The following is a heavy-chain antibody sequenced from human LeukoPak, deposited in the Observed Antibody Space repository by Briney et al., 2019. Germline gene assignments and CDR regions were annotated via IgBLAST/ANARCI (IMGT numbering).Heavy chain of an antibody. V-gene: IGHV3-7*01. CDR1: GITISSYW. Sequence: RGGSLRLLCAAPGITISSYWMSWVRQAPGKGLEWVANIKEEGSEKYYVDSVKGRFTISRDNAKKSLYLQMNRLRAEDTAVYYCEAFYYDESGWGDASDMWGQGTMVTVSS. CDR2: IKEEGSEK. D-gene: IGHD3-16*01. CDR3: EAFYYDESGWGDASDM. J-gene: IGHJ3*02.